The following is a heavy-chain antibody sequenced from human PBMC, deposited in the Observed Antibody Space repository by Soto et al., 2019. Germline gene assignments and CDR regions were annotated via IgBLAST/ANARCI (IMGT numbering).Heavy chain of an antibody. Sequence: EVQLLESGGGLVQPGGSLRLSCAASGFTFSSYAMSWVRHAPGKGLDWVSAISGSGGSTYYADSVKGRFTISRDNSKNKLYLQMNSLRAEDTAVYYCATTPPLVRAWSMDVWGQGTTVPVSS. CDR3: ATTPPLVRAWSMDV. D-gene: IGHD3-10*01. CDR1: GFTFSSYA. CDR2: ISGSGGST. V-gene: IGHV3-23*01. J-gene: IGHJ6*02.